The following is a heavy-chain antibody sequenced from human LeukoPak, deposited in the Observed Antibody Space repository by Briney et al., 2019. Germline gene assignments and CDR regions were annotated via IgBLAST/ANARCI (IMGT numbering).Heavy chain of an antibody. D-gene: IGHD2-2*01. V-gene: IGHV1-18*01. J-gene: IGHJ4*02. Sequence: GASVKVSCKASGYTFTSYGISWVRQAPGQGLEWTGWISAYNGNTNYAQKLQGRVTMTTDTSTSTAYMELRSLRSDDTAVYYCARSVKNTSPIANFDYWGQGTLVTVSS. CDR1: GYTFTSYG. CDR2: ISAYNGNT. CDR3: ARSVKNTSPIANFDY.